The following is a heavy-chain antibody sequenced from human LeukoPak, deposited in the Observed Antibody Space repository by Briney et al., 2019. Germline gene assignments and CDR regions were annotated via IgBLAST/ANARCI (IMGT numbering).Heavy chain of an antibody. V-gene: IGHV4-30-2*01. CDR2: IYHSGST. Sequence: PSQTLSLTCTVSGGSISSGGYYWSWIRQPPGKGLEWIGCIYHSGSTYYNPSLKSRVTISVDRSKNQFSLKLSSVTAADTAVYYCAREQWLVLSYYGMDVWGQGTTVTVSS. CDR3: AREQWLVLSYYGMDV. D-gene: IGHD6-19*01. J-gene: IGHJ6*02. CDR1: GGSISSGGYY.